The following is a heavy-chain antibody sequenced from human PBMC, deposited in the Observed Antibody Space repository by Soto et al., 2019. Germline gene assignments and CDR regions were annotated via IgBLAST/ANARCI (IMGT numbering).Heavy chain of an antibody. J-gene: IGHJ4*02. V-gene: IGHV1-69*06. D-gene: IGHD2-21*02. CDR3: ARDGNAGGDLSFDY. CDR2: IIPIFGTA. Sequence: KVSCKASGGTFSSYAISWVRQAPGQGLEWMGGIIPIFGTANYAQKFQGRVTITADKSTSTAYMELSSLRSEDTAVYYCARDGNAGGDLSFDYWGQGTLVTVSS. CDR1: GGTFSSYA.